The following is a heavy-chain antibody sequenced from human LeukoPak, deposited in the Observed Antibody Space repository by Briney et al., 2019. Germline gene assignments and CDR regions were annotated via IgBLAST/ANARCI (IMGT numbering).Heavy chain of an antibody. CDR3: AREVLRGVRGVMVPPYYYYGMDV. Sequence: SETLSLTCTVSGGSISSGGYYWSWIRQHPGKGLEWIGYIYYSGSTYYNPSLKSRVTISVGTSKNQFSLKLSSVTAADTAVYYCAREVLRGVRGVMVPPYYYYGMDVWGKGTTVTVSS. CDR2: IYYSGST. V-gene: IGHV4-31*03. J-gene: IGHJ6*04. CDR1: GGSISSGGYY. D-gene: IGHD3-10*01.